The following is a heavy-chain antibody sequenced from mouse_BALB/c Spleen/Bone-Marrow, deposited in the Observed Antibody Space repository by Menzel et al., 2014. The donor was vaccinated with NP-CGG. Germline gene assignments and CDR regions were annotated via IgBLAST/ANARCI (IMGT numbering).Heavy chain of an antibody. J-gene: IGHJ4*01. V-gene: IGHV7-3*02. CDR3: ARFPMDY. Sequence: EVKLMESGGGLVQPGGSLRLSCTTSGFTFTDYYMSWVRQPPGEALEWLAFIRNKAYGYTTEYSASVRGRFTISRDNSQDILYLQMNTLRAEDSATYYCARFPMDYWGQGTSVTVSS. CDR1: GFTFTDYY. CDR2: IRNKAYGYTT.